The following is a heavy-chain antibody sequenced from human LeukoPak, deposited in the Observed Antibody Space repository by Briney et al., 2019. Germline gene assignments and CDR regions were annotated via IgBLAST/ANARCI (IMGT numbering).Heavy chain of an antibody. J-gene: IGHJ4*02. Sequence: ASVKVSCKVSGYTLTELSMHWVRQAPGKGLEWMGGFDPEDGETIYAQKFQGRVTMTEDTSTDTAYMELSSPRSEDTAVYYCATGTYYYDSSGYYVLDYWGQGTLVTVSS. CDR1: GYTLTELS. D-gene: IGHD3-22*01. CDR2: FDPEDGET. V-gene: IGHV1-24*01. CDR3: ATGTYYYDSSGYYVLDY.